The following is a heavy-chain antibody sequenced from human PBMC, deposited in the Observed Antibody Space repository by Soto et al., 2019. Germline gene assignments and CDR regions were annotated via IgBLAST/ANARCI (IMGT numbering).Heavy chain of an antibody. CDR3: ASGFEADTHYYYYMDV. CDR2: IYYSGST. Sequence: SETLSLTCTVSGGSISSYYWSWIRQPPGKGLEWIGYIYYSGSTNYNPSLKSRVTISVDTSKNQFSLKLSSVTAADTAVYYCASGFEADTHYYYYMDVWGKGTTVTVSS. CDR1: GGSISSYY. D-gene: IGHD3-10*01. J-gene: IGHJ6*03. V-gene: IGHV4-59*01.